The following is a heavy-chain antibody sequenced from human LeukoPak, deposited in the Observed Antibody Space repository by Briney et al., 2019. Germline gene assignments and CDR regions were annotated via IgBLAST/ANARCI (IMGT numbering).Heavy chain of an antibody. CDR1: GFTFSAYG. D-gene: IGHD4-17*01. CDR3: AKDNYGGIFAS. Sequence: GGSLRLSCAASGFTFSAYGMSWVRQAPGRGLEWVSHISDTVRDTWYANSVKGRFIISRDNSRDTVYLQMSSLRPEDTALYFCAKDNYGGIFASWGQGTLVTVSS. J-gene: IGHJ4*02. CDR2: ISDTVRDT. V-gene: IGHV3-23*01.